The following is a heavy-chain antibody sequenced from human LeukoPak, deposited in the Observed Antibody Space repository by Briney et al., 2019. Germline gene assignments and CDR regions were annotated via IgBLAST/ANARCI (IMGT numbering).Heavy chain of an antibody. D-gene: IGHD3-3*01. CDR3: ARGGDFAQIPGDFQH. J-gene: IGHJ1*01. CDR1: GGSIRSYY. CDR2: IYYSGSS. V-gene: IGHV4-59*01. Sequence: SETLSLTCTVSGGSIRSYYWSWIRQPPGKGLEWIGYIYYSGSSNYSPSLKSRVTISVDTSKNQFSLKLSSVTAADTAVYFCARGGDFAQIPGDFQHWGQGTLVTVSS.